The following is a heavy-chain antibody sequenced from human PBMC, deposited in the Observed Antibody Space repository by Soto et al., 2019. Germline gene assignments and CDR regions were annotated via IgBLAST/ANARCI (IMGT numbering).Heavy chain of an antibody. CDR1: GFSLSTSAEG. CDR2: IYWDDDE. D-gene: IGHD2-15*01. Sequence: QITLKESGPTVVQPTQTLTLTCSFSGFSLSTSAEGVAWIRQPPGKALEWLALIYWDDDERYSPFLKSRLTIXKVXSKNQVVLTMTNMDPVDTATYLCAHKGGRGAAMDVWGQGATVTVSS. CDR3: AHKGGRGAAMDV. V-gene: IGHV2-5*02. J-gene: IGHJ6*02.